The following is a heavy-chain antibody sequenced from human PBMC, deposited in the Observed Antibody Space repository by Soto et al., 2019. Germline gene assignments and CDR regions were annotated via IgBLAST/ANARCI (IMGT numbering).Heavy chain of an antibody. D-gene: IGHD1-20*01. Sequence: EVQLVESGGALVQPGGSLRLSCAASGFTFRSYEMNWVRQAPGKGLEWVSHISGSGSTKYYADSVKGRFTISRDNAKNSLYLQMNSLRAEDAAVYYCARGYNWYYDYWGQGTLVTVSS. CDR3: ARGYNWYYDY. CDR2: ISGSGSTK. J-gene: IGHJ4*02. CDR1: GFTFRSYE. V-gene: IGHV3-48*03.